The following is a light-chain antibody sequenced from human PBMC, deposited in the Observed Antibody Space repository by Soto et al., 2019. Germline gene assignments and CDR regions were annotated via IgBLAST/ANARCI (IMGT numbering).Light chain of an antibody. J-gene: IGKJ2*01. CDR3: QQSYSKGRT. CDR2: GAS. Sequence: DIQMTQSPSSLSAFVGDTVTITCRASQTINNYLNWYQLKPGKAPKLLIFGASNLKSGVPSRFSANGSVTDFSLTITSLQPEDFASYYCQQSYSKGRTFGQGTRL. V-gene: IGKV1-39*01. CDR1: QTINNY.